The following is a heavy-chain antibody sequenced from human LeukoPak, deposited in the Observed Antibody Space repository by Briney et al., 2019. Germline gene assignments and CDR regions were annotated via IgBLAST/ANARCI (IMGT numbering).Heavy chain of an antibody. J-gene: IGHJ6*03. D-gene: IGHD3-10*01. CDR3: ARRMVRGVITHYYYMDV. CDR2: INHSGST. V-gene: IGHV4-34*01. CDR1: GGSFSGYY. Sequence: PSETLSLTCAVYGGSFSGYYWSWIRQPPGKGLEWIGEINHSGSTNYNPSLKSRVTISVDTSKNQFSLKLSSVTAADTAVYYCARRMVRGVITHYYYMDVWGKGTTVTISS.